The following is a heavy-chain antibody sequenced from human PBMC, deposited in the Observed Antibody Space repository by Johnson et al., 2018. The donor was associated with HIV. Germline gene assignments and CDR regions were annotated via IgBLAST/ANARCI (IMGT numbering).Heavy chain of an antibody. J-gene: IGHJ3*01. V-gene: IGHV3-30*04. CDR2: ISFDGNLK. D-gene: IGHD3-10*01. CDR1: GFTFSSYA. Sequence: QVQLVESGGGVVQPGRSLRLSCAGSGFTFSSYAFHWVRQAPAKGLEWVAVISFDGNLKKYADSVKGRFTISRDNAKNSLYLQMNSLRAEDTAVYYCARGGLLWFGHPADWGQGTMVTVSS. CDR3: ARGGLLWFGHPAD.